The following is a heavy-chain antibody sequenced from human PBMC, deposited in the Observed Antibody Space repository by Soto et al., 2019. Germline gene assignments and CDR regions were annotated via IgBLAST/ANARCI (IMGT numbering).Heavy chain of an antibody. CDR3: ARAPSYYDFWSGSQYYFDE. Sequence: ASVKVSCKASGYTFTSYGISWVRQAPGQGLEWMGWISAYNGNTNYAQKLQGRVTMTTDTSTSTAYMELRSLRSDDTAVYYCARAPSYYDFWSGSQYYFDEWGQGTLVTVSS. D-gene: IGHD3-3*01. J-gene: IGHJ4*02. CDR1: GYTFTSYG. CDR2: ISAYNGNT. V-gene: IGHV1-18*01.